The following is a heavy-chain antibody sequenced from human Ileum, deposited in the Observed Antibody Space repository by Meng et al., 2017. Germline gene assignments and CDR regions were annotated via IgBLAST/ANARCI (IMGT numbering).Heavy chain of an antibody. CDR1: GFAFSGNW. CDR3: ATVGDGYMYESRGS. D-gene: IGHD5-18*01. V-gene: IGHV3-7*01. J-gene: IGHJ5*02. CDR2: LSQDGIAK. Sequence: GESLKISCAASGFAFSGNWITWVRQVPGKGLEWVACLSQDGIAKYYLDSVKGRFTISRDNVKNSLYLQMNSLRADDTAVYYCATVGDGYMYESRGSWGQGTLVTVSS.